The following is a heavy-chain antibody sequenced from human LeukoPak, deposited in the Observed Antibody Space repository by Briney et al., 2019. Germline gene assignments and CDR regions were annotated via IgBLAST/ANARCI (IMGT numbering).Heavy chain of an antibody. CDR3: ATKGGVVGATNFDY. V-gene: IGHV4-39*01. J-gene: IGHJ4*02. CDR2: IYYSGST. D-gene: IGHD1-26*01. Sequence: SETLSLTCTVSGGSISSSRYYWGWIRQPPGKGLEWIGTIYYSGSTYYNPSLKSRVTISVDTSKNQFSLKLSSVTAADTAVYYCATKGGVVGATNFDYWGQGTLATVSS. CDR1: GGSISSSRYY.